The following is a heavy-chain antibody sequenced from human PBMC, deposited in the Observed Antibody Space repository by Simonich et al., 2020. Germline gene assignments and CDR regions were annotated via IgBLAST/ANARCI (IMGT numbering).Heavy chain of an antibody. J-gene: IGHJ3*02. V-gene: IGHV3-48*01. CDR3: ARDSSYYAFDI. Sequence: EVQLVESGGGLVQPGGSLRLSCAASGFTFSSYSMNWVRQAPGKGLEWVSYISSNSSTIYYADSLKGRFTISRDNAKNSLYLQMNSLRAEDTAVYYCARDSSYYAFDIWGQGTMVTVSS. CDR2: ISSNSSTI. CDR1: GFTFSSYS. D-gene: IGHD5-12*01.